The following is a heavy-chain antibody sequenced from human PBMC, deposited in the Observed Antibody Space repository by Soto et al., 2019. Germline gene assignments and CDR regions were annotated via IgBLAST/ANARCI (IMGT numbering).Heavy chain of an antibody. Sequence: EVQLVESGGGLIQPGGSLRISCGASGFSVSTHYMSWVRQAPGKGLDWVSVIYIDGNTYYADSVKGRFTISRDNSKNTIYLQMYTLRAEDTAIYYCARDRYSYGMDVWGQGTTVTVSS. CDR1: GFSVSTHY. CDR2: IYIDGNT. J-gene: IGHJ6*02. V-gene: IGHV3-53*01. CDR3: ARDRYSYGMDV.